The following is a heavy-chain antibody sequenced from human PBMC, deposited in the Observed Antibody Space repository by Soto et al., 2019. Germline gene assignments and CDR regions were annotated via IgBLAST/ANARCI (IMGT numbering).Heavy chain of an antibody. CDR3: ARDTTRRHYDFLIALRSYYYYGMDV. V-gene: IGHV3-33*01. D-gene: IGHD3-9*01. J-gene: IGHJ6*02. CDR2: IWYDGSNK. Sequence: PGGSLRLSCAASGFTFSSYGMHWVRQAPGKGLEWVAVIWYDGSNKYYADSVKGRFTISRDNSKNTLYLQMNSLRAEDTAVYYCARDTTRRHYDFLIALRSYYYYGMDVWGQGTTVT. CDR1: GFTFSSYG.